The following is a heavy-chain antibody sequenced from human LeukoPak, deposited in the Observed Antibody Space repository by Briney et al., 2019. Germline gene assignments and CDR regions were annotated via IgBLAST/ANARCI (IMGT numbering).Heavy chain of an antibody. Sequence: ASVKVSCKASGYTFTSYDINWVRQATGQGLEWMGWMNPNSGNTGCAQKFQGRVTMTRNTSISTAYMELSSLRSEGTAVYYCASAVVPAAHTGDYWGQGTLVTVSS. CDR2: MNPNSGNT. V-gene: IGHV1-8*01. CDR3: ASAVVPAAHTGDY. D-gene: IGHD2-2*01. CDR1: GYTFTSYD. J-gene: IGHJ4*02.